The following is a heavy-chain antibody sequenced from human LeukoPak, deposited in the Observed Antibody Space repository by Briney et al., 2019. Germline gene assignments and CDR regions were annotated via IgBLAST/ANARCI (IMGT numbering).Heavy chain of an antibody. CDR2: IRYDGSIK. Sequence: GGSLRLSCAASGFTFSSYGMHWVRQAPGKGLEWVAFIRYDGSIKYYADSVKGRFTISRDNSKNTLYLQMNSLRAEDTAVYYCAKESSSSWYLSLDYYYYMDVWGKGTTVTVSS. V-gene: IGHV3-30*02. J-gene: IGHJ6*03. CDR1: GFTFSSYG. CDR3: AKESSSSWYLSLDYYYYMDV. D-gene: IGHD6-13*01.